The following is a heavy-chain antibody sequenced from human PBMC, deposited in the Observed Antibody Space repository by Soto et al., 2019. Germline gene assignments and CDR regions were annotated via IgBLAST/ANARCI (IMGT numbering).Heavy chain of an antibody. CDR1: GFTLSSNYW. V-gene: IGHV3-7*01. CDR2: IKPDGSEK. J-gene: IGHJ4*02. CDR3: ARENVAVPGGDY. Sequence: VQLVESGGDLVQPGGSLRLSCAASGFTLSSNYWMSWVRQAPGKGLEWVANIKPDGSEKYYADSVKGRFTISRDNAKNSMHLQMNSLRAEDTAVYYCARENVAVPGGDYWGQGTLVTVSS. D-gene: IGHD6-19*01.